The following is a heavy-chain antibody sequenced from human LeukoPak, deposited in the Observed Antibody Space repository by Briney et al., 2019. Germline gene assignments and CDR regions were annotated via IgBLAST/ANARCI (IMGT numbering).Heavy chain of an antibody. Sequence: SETLSLTCAVYGGSFSGYYWSWIRQPPGKGLEWIGEINHSGSANYNPSLKSRVTISLDTSKNQFSLKLSSVTAADTAVYYCARGQGTVTTHWGQGALVTVSS. CDR2: INHSGSA. J-gene: IGHJ4*02. D-gene: IGHD4-17*01. CDR1: GGSFSGYY. V-gene: IGHV4-34*01. CDR3: ARGQGTVTTH.